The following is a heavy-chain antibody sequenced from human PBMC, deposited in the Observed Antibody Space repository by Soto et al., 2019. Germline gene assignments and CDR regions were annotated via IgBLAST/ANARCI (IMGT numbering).Heavy chain of an antibody. Sequence: GGSLRLSCAASGFTFSSFAMSWVRQAPGKGLEWVSAISGSGGSTYYADSVKGRFTISRDNSKNTLYLQMNSLRAEDTAVYYCVKPPPRYSSRYFDYWGQGTLVTVSS. CDR3: VKPPPRYSSRYFDY. D-gene: IGHD6-13*01. CDR1: GFTFSSFA. CDR2: ISGSGGST. V-gene: IGHV3-23*01. J-gene: IGHJ4*02.